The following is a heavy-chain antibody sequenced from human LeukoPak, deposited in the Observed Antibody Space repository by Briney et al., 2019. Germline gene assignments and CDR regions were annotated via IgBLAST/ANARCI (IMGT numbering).Heavy chain of an antibody. J-gene: IGHJ4*02. Sequence: GGSLRLSCAASGFTFSSYSMNWVRQAPGKGLEWVSYISSSSSTIYYADSVKGRFTISRDNAKNSLYLHMNSLRAEDTAVYYCARVEVGAVPGSDYWGQGTLVTVSS. V-gene: IGHV3-48*01. CDR3: ARVEVGAVPGSDY. D-gene: IGHD1-26*01. CDR2: ISSSSSTI. CDR1: GFTFSSYS.